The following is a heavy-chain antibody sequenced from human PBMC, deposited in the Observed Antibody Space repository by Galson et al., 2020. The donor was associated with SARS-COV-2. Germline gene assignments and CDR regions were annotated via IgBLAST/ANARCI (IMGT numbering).Heavy chain of an antibody. J-gene: IGHJ6*03. CDR2: INPNSGGT. Sequence: ASVKVSCKASGYTFTGYYMHWVRQAPGQGLEWMGWINPNSGGTNYAQKFQGWVTMTRDTSISTAYMELSRLRSDDTAVYYCARGGAAAPAMLFYMDVWGKGTTVTVSS. CDR1: GYTFTGYY. V-gene: IGHV1-2*04. D-gene: IGHD6-13*01. CDR3: ARGGAAAPAMLFYMDV.